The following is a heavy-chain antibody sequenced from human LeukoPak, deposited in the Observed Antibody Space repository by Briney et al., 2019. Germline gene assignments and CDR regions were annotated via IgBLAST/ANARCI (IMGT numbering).Heavy chain of an antibody. D-gene: IGHD1-26*01. Sequence: SVKVSCKASGGTFSSYAISWVRQAPGQGLEWMGGIIPIFGTANYAQKFQGRVTITADESTSTAYMELSSLRSEDTAVYYCARDLGGSWSRYYYYYMDVWGKGTTVTISS. CDR3: ARDLGGSWSRYYYYYMDV. CDR1: GGTFSSYA. J-gene: IGHJ6*03. V-gene: IGHV1-69*13. CDR2: IIPIFGTA.